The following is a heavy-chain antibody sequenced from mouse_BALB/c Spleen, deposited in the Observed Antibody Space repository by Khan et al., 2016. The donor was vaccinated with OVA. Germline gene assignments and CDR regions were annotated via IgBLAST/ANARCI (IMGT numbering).Heavy chain of an antibody. V-gene: IGHV2-9*02. CDR2: IWAGGST. J-gene: IGHJ3*01. CDR3: ARAFYYGAWFAY. Sequence: VQLKESGPGLVAPSQTLSITCTVSGFSLTSYGVHWVRQPPGKGLEWLGVIWAGGSTNHNSALMSRLSISKDNSKSQVFLKMNSLQTEDTAMYYCARAFYYGAWFAYWGQGTLVTVSA. D-gene: IGHD2-13*01. CDR1: GFSLTSYG.